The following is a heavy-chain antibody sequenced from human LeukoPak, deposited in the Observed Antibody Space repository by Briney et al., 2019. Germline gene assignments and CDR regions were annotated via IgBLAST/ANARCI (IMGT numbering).Heavy chain of an antibody. CDR2: INHSGST. CDR3: ASRLVVVVPAAISKFDYYYGMDV. Sequence: PSETLSLTCAVYGGSFSGYYWSWIRQPPGKGLEWIGEINHSGSTNYNPSLKSRVTISVDTSKNQFSLKLSSVTAADTAVYYCASRLVVVVPAAISKFDYYYGMDVWGQGTTVTVSS. J-gene: IGHJ6*02. CDR1: GGSFSGYY. V-gene: IGHV4-34*01. D-gene: IGHD2-2*02.